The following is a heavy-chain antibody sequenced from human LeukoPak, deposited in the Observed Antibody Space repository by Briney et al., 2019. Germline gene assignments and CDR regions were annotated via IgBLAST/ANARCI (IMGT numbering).Heavy chain of an antibody. CDR1: GFTVSSNY. D-gene: IGHD3-22*01. Sequence: GGSLRLSCAASGFTVSSNYMSWVRQAPGKGLEWVSVIYSGGSTYYADSVKGRFTISRDNSKNTLYLQMNSLRAEDTAVYYCARGHPYYYDSSGQGAFDIWGQGTMVTVSS. CDR3: ARGHPYYYDSSGQGAFDI. V-gene: IGHV3-66*01. CDR2: IYSGGST. J-gene: IGHJ3*02.